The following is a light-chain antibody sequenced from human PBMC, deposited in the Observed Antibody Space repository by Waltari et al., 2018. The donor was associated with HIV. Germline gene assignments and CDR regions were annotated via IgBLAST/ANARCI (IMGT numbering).Light chain of an antibody. V-gene: IGLV6-57*03. CDR1: SGSIASNP. CDR2: EDY. Sequence: NFMLTQPHSVSESPGKTVTISCARSSGSIASNPVQWSQQRPGSAPTPVIYEDYQRPPGVPDRFSGSIDSSSNSASLTISELKTEDEADYYCQSYDSTNPCIFGTGTRVTVL. CDR3: QSYDSTNPCI. J-gene: IGLJ1*01.